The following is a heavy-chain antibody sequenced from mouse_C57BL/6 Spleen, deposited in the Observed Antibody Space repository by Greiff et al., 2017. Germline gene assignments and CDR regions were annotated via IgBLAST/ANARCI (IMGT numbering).Heavy chain of an antibody. J-gene: IGHJ2*01. CDR3: ARHLLCDY. CDR2: LDPEDGAT. D-gene: IGHD2-1*01. V-gene: IGHV14-2*01. CDR1: GFNIKDYY. Sequence: VQLQQSGAELVKPGASVKLSCTASGFNIKDYYMHWVKQRTEKGLEWIGRLDPEDGATKYDQNFTGKATITADTSSNTAYLQLSSLTSGDTAVDYFARHLLCDYWGQGNTLTVSS.